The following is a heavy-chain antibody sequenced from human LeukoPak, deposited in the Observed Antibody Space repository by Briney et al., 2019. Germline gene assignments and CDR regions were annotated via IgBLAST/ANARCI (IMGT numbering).Heavy chain of an antibody. J-gene: IGHJ3*02. CDR1: GYTFTSYA. V-gene: IGHV1-2*02. CDR2: INPNSGGT. CDR3: ARRLSLGVGATEAFDI. Sequence: ASVKVSCKASGYTFTSYAMNWVRQAPGQGLEWMGWINPNSGGTNYAQKFQGRVTMTRDTSISTAYMELSRLRSDDTAVYYCARRLSLGVGATEAFDIWGQGTMVTVSS. D-gene: IGHD1-26*01.